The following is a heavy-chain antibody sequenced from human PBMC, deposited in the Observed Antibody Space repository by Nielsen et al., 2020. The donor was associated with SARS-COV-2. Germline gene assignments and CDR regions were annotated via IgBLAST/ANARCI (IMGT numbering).Heavy chain of an antibody. V-gene: IGHV3-21*01. Sequence: GGSLRLSCAASGFKFTSYTMNWVRQAPGKGLEWVASVTMSGANMYYADSVRGRFTVSRDNAENSLSLYMNSLRDEDTAVYYCARDQDGGAATSNWYFDLWGRGTLVTVSS. J-gene: IGHJ2*01. CDR2: VTMSGANM. CDR3: ARDQDGGAATSNWYFDL. D-gene: IGHD6-25*01. CDR1: GFKFTSYT.